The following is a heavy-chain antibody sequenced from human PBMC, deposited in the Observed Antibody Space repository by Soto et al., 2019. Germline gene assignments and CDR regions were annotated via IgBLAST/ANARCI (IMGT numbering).Heavy chain of an antibody. CDR1: GYTFPGYY. CDR2: INPNSGGT. Sequence: ASVKVSCKASGYTFPGYYMHWVRQAPGQGLEWMGWINPNSGGTNYAQKFQGWVTMTRDTSISTAYMELSRLRSDDTAVYYCAAKITIFGVVSDAFDIWGQGTMVTVSS. V-gene: IGHV1-2*04. D-gene: IGHD3-3*01. CDR3: AAKITIFGVVSDAFDI. J-gene: IGHJ3*02.